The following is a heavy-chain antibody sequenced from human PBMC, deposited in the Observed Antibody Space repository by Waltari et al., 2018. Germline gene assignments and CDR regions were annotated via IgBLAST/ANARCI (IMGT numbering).Heavy chain of an antibody. CDR2: IKSDGSST. J-gene: IGHJ3*02. CDR1: GYTLTELS. D-gene: IGHD3-22*01. Sequence: VQLVQSGAEVKKPGASVKVSCKVSGYTLTELSMHWVRQAPGKGLVWVSRIKSDGSSTSYADSVKGRFTISRDNAKNTLYLQMNSLRAEDTAVYYCARATGITMIATGAFDIWGQGTMVTVSS. V-gene: IGHV3-74*02. CDR3: ARATGITMIATGAFDI.